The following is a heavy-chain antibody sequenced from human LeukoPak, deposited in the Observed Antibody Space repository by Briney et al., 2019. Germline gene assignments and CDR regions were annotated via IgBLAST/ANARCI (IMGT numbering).Heavy chain of an antibody. J-gene: IGHJ4*02. V-gene: IGHV1-46*01. CDR3: VRDYDSSGYFDY. CDR1: GYTFTRYY. D-gene: IGHD3-22*01. CDR2: INPSGGST. Sequence: ASVKVSCKASGYTFTRYYMHWVRQAPGQGLEWMGIINPSGGSTRYAQKFQGRVTMTRDTSTSTVYMELSSLRSEDTAVCYCVRDYDSSGYFDYWGQGTLVTVSS.